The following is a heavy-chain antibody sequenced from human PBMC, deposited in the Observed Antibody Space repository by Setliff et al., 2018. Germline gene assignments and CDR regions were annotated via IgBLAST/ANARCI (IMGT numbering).Heavy chain of an antibody. Sequence: SETLSLTCNVSGGSIRSGTYYWSWIRQPAERGLEWIGHTYGTGSTSYNPSLKSRVTISVDTSKNQFSLKLSSVTAADTAVYYCARAGYYGSGTYTLWGQGTLVTVSS. CDR3: ARAGYYGSGTYTL. CDR2: TYGTGST. V-gene: IGHV4-61*09. CDR1: GGSIRSGTYY. J-gene: IGHJ4*02. D-gene: IGHD3-10*01.